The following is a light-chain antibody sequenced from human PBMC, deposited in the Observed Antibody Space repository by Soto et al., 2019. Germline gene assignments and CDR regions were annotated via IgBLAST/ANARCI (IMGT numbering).Light chain of an antibody. V-gene: IGKV1-39*01. Sequence: DIQMTQSPSSLSASVGDRVTITCRASQSSSSYLNWYQQKPWKAPKLLIYAASSLQSGVPSRFSGSGSGTDFTLTISSLQPEDFATYYCRQSYSTLWTFGHGTKVEIK. CDR3: RQSYSTLWT. J-gene: IGKJ1*01. CDR1: QSSSSY. CDR2: AAS.